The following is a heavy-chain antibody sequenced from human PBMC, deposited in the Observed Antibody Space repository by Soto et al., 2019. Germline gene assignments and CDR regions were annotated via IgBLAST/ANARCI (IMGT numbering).Heavy chain of an antibody. D-gene: IGHD6-19*01. V-gene: IGHV3-30-3*01. CDR3: ATLGSSFDY. CDR1: GFTFSSYA. Sequence: GGSLRLSCAASGFTFSSYAMHWVRQAPGKGLEWVAVISYDGSNKYYADSVKGRFTISRDNSKNTLYLQMNSLRAEDTAVYYCATLGSSFDYWGQGTLVTVSS. CDR2: ISYDGSNK. J-gene: IGHJ4*02.